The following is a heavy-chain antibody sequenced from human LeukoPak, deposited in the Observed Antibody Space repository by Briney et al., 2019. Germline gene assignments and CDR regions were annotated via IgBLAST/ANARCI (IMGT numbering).Heavy chain of an antibody. CDR3: ARPYYDSSGYAYYFDY. Sequence: GESLKISCKGSGYSFTSYWIGWVRRMPGKGLEWMGIIYPGDSDTRYSPSFQGQVTISADKSISTAYLQWSSLKASDTAMYYCARPYYDSSGYAYYFDYWGQGTLVTVSS. CDR2: IYPGDSDT. V-gene: IGHV5-51*01. J-gene: IGHJ4*02. CDR1: GYSFTSYW. D-gene: IGHD3-22*01.